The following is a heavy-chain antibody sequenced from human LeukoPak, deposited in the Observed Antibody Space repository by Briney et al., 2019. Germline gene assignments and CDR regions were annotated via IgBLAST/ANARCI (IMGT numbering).Heavy chain of an antibody. CDR3: ARTAARRFDY. CDR1: GYTFPSYF. CDR2: INPTGGST. J-gene: IGHJ4*02. D-gene: IGHD6-6*01. V-gene: IGHV1-46*01. Sequence: GASVKASCKASGYTFPSYFVHWVRQAPGQGLEWMGIINPTGGSTTYAQKFQGRVTMTRDTSTSTVYMELSSLRSDDTAVYYCARTAARRFDYWGQGTLVTASS.